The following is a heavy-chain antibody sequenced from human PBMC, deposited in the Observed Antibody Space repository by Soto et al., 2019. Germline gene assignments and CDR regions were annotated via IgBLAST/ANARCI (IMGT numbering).Heavy chain of an antibody. D-gene: IGHD2-2*01. Sequence: GESLKISCKGSGYSFTSYWIGWVRQMPGKGLEWMGIIYPGDSDTRYSPSFQGQVTISADKSISTAYLQWSSLKGSDTAMYYCARYLGYCSSTSCRLNYYGMDVWGQGTTVTVSS. CDR1: GYSFTSYW. CDR3: ARYLGYCSSTSCRLNYYGMDV. J-gene: IGHJ6*02. CDR2: IYPGDSDT. V-gene: IGHV5-51*01.